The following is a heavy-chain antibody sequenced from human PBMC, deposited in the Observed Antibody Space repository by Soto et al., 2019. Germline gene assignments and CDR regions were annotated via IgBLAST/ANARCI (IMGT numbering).Heavy chain of an antibody. J-gene: IGHJ5*02. Sequence: HPGGSLRLSCAASGFTFSSYAMSWVRQAPGKGLEWVSAISGSGGSTYYADSVKGRFTISRDNSKNTLYLQMNSLRAEDTAVYYCAKDPLKDCTNGVCPGSWFDPWGQGTLVTVSS. D-gene: IGHD2-8*01. CDR3: AKDPLKDCTNGVCPGSWFDP. CDR2: ISGSGGST. CDR1: GFTFSSYA. V-gene: IGHV3-23*01.